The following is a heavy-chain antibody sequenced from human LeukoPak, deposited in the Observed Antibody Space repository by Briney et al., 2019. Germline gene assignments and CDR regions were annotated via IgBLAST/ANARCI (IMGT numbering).Heavy chain of an antibody. V-gene: IGHV4-39*07. D-gene: IGHD3-9*01. Sequence: SETLSLTCTVSGGSISSSSYYWGWIRQPPGKGLEWIGSIYYSGSTYYNPSLKSRVTISVDTSKNQFSLKVTSVTAADTAVYYCARVGYDILTDLLYPNLWFDPWGQGTLVTVSS. CDR2: IYYSGST. J-gene: IGHJ5*02. CDR1: GGSISSSSYY. CDR3: ARVGYDILTDLLYPNLWFDP.